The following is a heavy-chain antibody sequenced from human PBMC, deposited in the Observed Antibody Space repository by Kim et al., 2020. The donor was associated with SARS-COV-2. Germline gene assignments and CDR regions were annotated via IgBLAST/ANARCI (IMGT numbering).Heavy chain of an antibody. CDR3: ARVCGVVPAATSLDDNWFDP. D-gene: IGHD2-2*01. CDR2: INHSGST. V-gene: IGHV4-34*01. J-gene: IGHJ5*02. CDR1: GGSFSGYY. Sequence: SETLSLTCAVYGGSFSGYYWSWIRQPPGKGLEWIGEINHSGSTNYNPSLKSRVTISVDTSKNQFSLKLSSVTAADTAVYYCARVCGVVPAATSLDDNWFDPWGQGTLVTVSS.